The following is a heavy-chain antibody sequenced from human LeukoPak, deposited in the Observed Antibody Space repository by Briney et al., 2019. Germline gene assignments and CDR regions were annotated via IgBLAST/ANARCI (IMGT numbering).Heavy chain of an antibody. CDR2: IIPIFGAA. Sequence: ASVKVSCTASGGTFSSYAISWVRQAPGQGLEWMGGIIPIFGAANYAQKFQGRVTITADESTSTAYMELSSLRSEDTAVYYCASGPDIVVVVAATPRGWFDPWGQGTLVTVSS. J-gene: IGHJ5*02. D-gene: IGHD2-15*01. CDR3: ASGPDIVVVVAATPRGWFDP. V-gene: IGHV1-69*13. CDR1: GGTFSSYA.